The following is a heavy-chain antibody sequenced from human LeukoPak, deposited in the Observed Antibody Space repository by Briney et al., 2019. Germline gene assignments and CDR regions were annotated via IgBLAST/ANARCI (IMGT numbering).Heavy chain of an antibody. CDR2: IYTSGST. CDR1: GGSLSSGIYY. D-gene: IGHD5-18*01. CDR3: ASRGYRDY. V-gene: IGHV4-61*02. J-gene: IGHJ4*02. Sequence: SETLSLTCTLSGGSLSSGIYYWSWTRQPAGKGLEWIGRIYTSGSTNYNPSLKSRVTISVDTSKNQFSLKLSSVTAAHTAVYYCASRGYRDYWGQGTLVTVSS.